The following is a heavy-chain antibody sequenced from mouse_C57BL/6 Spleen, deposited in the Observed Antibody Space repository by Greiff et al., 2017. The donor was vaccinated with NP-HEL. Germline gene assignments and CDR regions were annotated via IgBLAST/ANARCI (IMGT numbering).Heavy chain of an antibody. CDR3: TTPIYYEYDGAMDY. Sequence: EVQLQQSGAELVRPGASVKLSCTASGFNIKDDYMHWVKQRPEQGLEWIGWIDPENGDTEYASKFQGKATITADTSSNTAYLQLSSLTSEDTAVYYCTTPIYYEYDGAMDYWGQGTSVTVSS. V-gene: IGHV14-4*01. D-gene: IGHD2-4*01. CDR1: GFNIKDDY. CDR2: IDPENGDT. J-gene: IGHJ4*01.